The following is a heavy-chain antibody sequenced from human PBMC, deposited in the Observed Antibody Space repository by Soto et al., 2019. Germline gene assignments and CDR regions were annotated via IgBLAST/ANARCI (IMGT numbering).Heavy chain of an antibody. V-gene: IGHV4-31*03. CDR2: IYYSGST. J-gene: IGHJ3*02. CDR1: GGAISGYY. D-gene: IGHD2-2*01. Sequence: SETLSLTCTVSGGAISGYYWSWIRQHPGKGLEWIGYIYYSGSTYYNPSLKSRVTISVDTSKNQFSLKLSSVTAADTAVYYCARVGDGYCSSTSCHDAFDIWGQGTMVTVSS. CDR3: ARVGDGYCSSTSCHDAFDI.